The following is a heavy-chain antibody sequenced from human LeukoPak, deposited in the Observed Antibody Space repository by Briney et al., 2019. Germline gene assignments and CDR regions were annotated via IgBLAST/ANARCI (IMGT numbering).Heavy chain of an antibody. V-gene: IGHV4-34*01. CDR3: ARGLAERITMIGAFDI. D-gene: IGHD3-22*01. CDR2: INHSGST. J-gene: IGHJ3*02. CDR1: GGSFSGYY. Sequence: SETLSLTCAVYGGSFSGYYWSWIRQPPGKGLEWIGEINHSGSTNYNPSLKGRVTISVDTSKNQFSLKLSSVTAADTAVYYCARGLAERITMIGAFDIWGQGTMVTVSS.